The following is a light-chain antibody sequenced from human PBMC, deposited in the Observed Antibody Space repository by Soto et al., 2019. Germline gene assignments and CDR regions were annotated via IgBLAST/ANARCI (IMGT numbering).Light chain of an antibody. V-gene: IGKV4-1*01. CDR2: WAS. J-gene: IGKJ1*01. CDR3: QQYYGTPT. CDR1: ESLFFTSNKKNY. Sequence: DIVMTQSPDSLAVSLCETAAINCKSNESLFFTSNKKNYLAWYRQKPGQPPKLIISWASSRESGVPDRFSGGGSGTDFTLTTNSLQAEDVAVYYCQQYYGTPTFGQGTKVDIK.